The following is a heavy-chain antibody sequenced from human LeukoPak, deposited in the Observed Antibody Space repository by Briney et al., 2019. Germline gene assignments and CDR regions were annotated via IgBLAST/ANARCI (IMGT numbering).Heavy chain of an antibody. Sequence: PGRSLRLSCAASGFTFSSYAMHWVRRAPGKGLEWVAVISYDGSNKYYADSVKGRFTISRDNSKNTLYLQMSSLRAEDTAVYYCARDKYSFGNYFDYWGQGTLVTVSS. CDR2: ISYDGSNK. D-gene: IGHD5-18*01. J-gene: IGHJ4*02. CDR3: ARDKYSFGNYFDY. V-gene: IGHV3-30*04. CDR1: GFTFSSYA.